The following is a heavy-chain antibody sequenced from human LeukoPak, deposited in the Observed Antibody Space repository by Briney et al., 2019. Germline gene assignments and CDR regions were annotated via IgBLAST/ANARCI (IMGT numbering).Heavy chain of an antibody. CDR1: GFTFSTYA. CDR3: ARESGGDLGEAFDI. V-gene: IGHV3-21*01. Sequence: GGSLRLSCAASGFTFSTYAMNWVRQAPGEGLGGVSSIGGSSTSLYYADSMKGRFTISRDNAKNSLYLQVNSLRAEDTAVYYCARESGGDLGEAFDIWGQGTMVTVSS. J-gene: IGHJ3*02. CDR2: IGGSSTSL. D-gene: IGHD1-26*01.